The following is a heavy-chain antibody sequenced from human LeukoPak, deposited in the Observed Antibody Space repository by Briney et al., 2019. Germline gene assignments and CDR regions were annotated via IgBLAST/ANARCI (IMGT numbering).Heavy chain of an antibody. J-gene: IGHJ4*02. Sequence: KPGGSLRLSCAASGFTFSDYYMSWIRQAPGKGLEWVSYISSSGSTIYYADSVKGRFTISRDNAKNSLYLQMNSLGAEDTAVYYCARDTAPARRFDYWGQGTLVTVSS. CDR2: ISSSGSTI. CDR1: GFTFSDYY. D-gene: IGHD5-18*01. V-gene: IGHV3-11*04. CDR3: ARDTAPARRFDY.